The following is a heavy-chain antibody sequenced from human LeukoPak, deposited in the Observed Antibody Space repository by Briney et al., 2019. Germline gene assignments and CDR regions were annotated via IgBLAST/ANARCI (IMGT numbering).Heavy chain of an antibody. V-gene: IGHV3-30*04. CDR3: ARSNLKLGRNYYDSSDYFVSGAFDI. Sequence: QPGGSLRLSCAVSGFTFSRYAIHWVRQVPGKGLEWVAVISYDGSDKYYADSVKGRFTISRDNSKNTLYLQMNSLRAEDTAVYYCARSNLKLGRNYYDSSDYFVSGAFDIWGQGTMVTVSS. CDR2: ISYDGSDK. CDR1: GFTFSRYA. D-gene: IGHD3-22*01. J-gene: IGHJ3*02.